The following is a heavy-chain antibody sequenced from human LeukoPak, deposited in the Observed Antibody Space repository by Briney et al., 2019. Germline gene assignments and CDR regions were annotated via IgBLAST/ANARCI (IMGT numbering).Heavy chain of an antibody. CDR3: AGHSADGYWGSFDY. CDR2: IYYSGST. V-gene: IGHV4-59*08. D-gene: IGHD5-24*01. Sequence: PSETLSLTCTVSGGPLSPYYWSWIRQPPGKGLEWIGYIYYSGSTSYNPSLKSRVTISVDTSKNQFSLKLSSVTAADTAVYYCAGHSADGYWGSFDYRGQGTLVTVSS. J-gene: IGHJ4*02. CDR1: GGPLSPYY.